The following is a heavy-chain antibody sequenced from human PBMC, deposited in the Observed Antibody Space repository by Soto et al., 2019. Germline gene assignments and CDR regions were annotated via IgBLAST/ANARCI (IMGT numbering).Heavy chain of an antibody. CDR2: IYSSGNT. V-gene: IGHV4-4*07. Sequence: PSETLSLSCSVSGGTISGYYWTWIRQPAGKGLEWIGRIYSSGNTKYNPSLQSRVTMSLDTSNNQFSLRLTSVTAADTAVYYCARGQRFSDWFDPWGQGTLVTVSS. CDR1: GGTISGYY. CDR3: ARGQRFSDWFDP. J-gene: IGHJ5*02. D-gene: IGHD3-3*01.